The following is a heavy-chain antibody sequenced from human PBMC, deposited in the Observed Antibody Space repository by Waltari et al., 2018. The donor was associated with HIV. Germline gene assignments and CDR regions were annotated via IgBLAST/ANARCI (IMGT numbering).Heavy chain of an antibody. V-gene: IGHV3-21*01. Sequence: EVHLLESGGGLVKPGGSLRLSCEVSGFTFSNFSMNWVRQAPGKGLEWVSSISSSHTQMSYADSVKGRFTIFRDNAKKSLYLQMNSLRDEDTAVYYCVRGAGRDLLLFGGDFWGQGTLVTVSS. CDR3: VRGAGRDLLLFGGDF. CDR2: ISSSHTQM. D-gene: IGHD3-16*01. J-gene: IGHJ4*02. CDR1: GFTFSNFS.